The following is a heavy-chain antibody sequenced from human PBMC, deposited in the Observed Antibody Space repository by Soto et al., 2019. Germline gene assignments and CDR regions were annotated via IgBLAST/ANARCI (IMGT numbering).Heavy chain of an antibody. Sequence: EVQLVESGGGLVQPGVSLRLSCAASGFTFSSFWMHWVRQAPGKGLVWVARASPDGTSTSYADSVKGRFTISRDNAKNTLYMQMNSLRDEDTAVYYCTRHGSGDYFLFDPWGQGTLVTVFS. CDR1: GFTFSSFW. V-gene: IGHV3-74*01. CDR2: ASPDGTST. D-gene: IGHD4-17*01. CDR3: TRHGSGDYFLFDP. J-gene: IGHJ5*02.